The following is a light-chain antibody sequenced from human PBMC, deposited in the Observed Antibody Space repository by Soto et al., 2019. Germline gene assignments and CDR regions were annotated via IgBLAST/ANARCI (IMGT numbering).Light chain of an antibody. Sequence: EIVLTQSPGTLSLSPGEGATRSCRGSQSVSSSYIAWYQQRPGQTPSLLIYGASTRATGIPDRFSGSGSGTHFTLTISRLEPGDFAVYYCQHFGGTTFTFGQGTRLEIK. V-gene: IGKV3-20*01. CDR2: GAS. CDR3: QHFGGTTFT. J-gene: IGKJ5*01. CDR1: QSVSSSY.